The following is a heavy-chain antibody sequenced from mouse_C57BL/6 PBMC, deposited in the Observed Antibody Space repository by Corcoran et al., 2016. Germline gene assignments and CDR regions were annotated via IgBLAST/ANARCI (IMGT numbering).Heavy chain of an antibody. CDR1: GYTFTDYY. CDR3: ARSDYSNHFAY. V-gene: IGHV1-26*01. J-gene: IGHJ3*01. D-gene: IGHD2-5*01. CDR2: INPNNGGT. Sequence: EVQLQQSGPELVKPGASVKISCKASGYTFTDYYMNWVKQSHGKSLEWIGDINPNNGGTSYNQKFKGKATLTVDKSSSTAYMELRSLTSEDSAVYYCARSDYSNHFAYWGQGTLVTVSA.